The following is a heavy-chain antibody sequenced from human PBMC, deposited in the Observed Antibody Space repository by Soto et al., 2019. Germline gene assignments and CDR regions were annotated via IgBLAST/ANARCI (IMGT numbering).Heavy chain of an antibody. J-gene: IGHJ4*02. CDR3: ARDGGRRSGGIDY. V-gene: IGHV1-69*01. D-gene: IGHD1-26*01. Sequence: QVQLVQSGAEVKKPGSSVKVSCKASGGTFSSYSINWVRQAPGQGLEWMGEIIPIFGTANYAQKFQGRVTIPADESTSTAYMELRSLRSEDTAVYYCARDGGRRSGGIDYWGQGTLVTVSS. CDR2: IIPIFGTA. CDR1: GGTFSSYS.